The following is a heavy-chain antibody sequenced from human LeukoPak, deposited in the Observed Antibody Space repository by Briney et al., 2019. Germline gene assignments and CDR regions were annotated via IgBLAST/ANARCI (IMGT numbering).Heavy chain of an antibody. J-gene: IGHJ4*02. D-gene: IGHD1-26*01. CDR1: GYTFTSYN. CDR3: AREGLVGASSI. V-gene: IGHV1-46*01. CDR2: INPSGGST. Sequence: ASVKVSCKASGYTFTSYNMHWVRQAPGRGLEWMGIINPSGGSTSYAQKFQGRVTMTRDTSTSTVYMELSSLRSEDTAVYYCAREGLVGASSIWGQGTLVTVSS.